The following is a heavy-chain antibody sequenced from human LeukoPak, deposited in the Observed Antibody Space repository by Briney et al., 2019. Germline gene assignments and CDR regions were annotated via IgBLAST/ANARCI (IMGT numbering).Heavy chain of an antibody. CDR1: GFTFTSSA. CDR2: IVVGSGNT. D-gene: IGHD6-13*01. J-gene: IGHJ3*02. V-gene: IGHV1-58*01. Sequence: GASVKVSCKASGFTFTSSAVQWVQQARGQRLEWIGWIVVGSGNTNYAQKFQERVTITRDMSTSTAYMELSSLRSEDTAVYYCAAAVIAAAGNDAFDIWGQGTMVTVSS. CDR3: AAAVIAAAGNDAFDI.